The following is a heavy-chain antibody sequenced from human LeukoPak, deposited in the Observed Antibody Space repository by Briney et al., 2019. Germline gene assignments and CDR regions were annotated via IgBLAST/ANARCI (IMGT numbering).Heavy chain of an antibody. D-gene: IGHD1-26*01. V-gene: IGHV4-59*01. J-gene: IGHJ4*02. Sequence: PSETLSLTCTLSGVSLSSYYWSWIRQPPGNGLEWIGYIYSSGSTNYNPSLKSRLTISVDTSKNQFSLKLSSVTAADTAVYYCARRLIVGPAFDYWGQGTLVTVSS. CDR2: IYSSGST. CDR1: GVSLSSYY. CDR3: ARRLIVGPAFDY.